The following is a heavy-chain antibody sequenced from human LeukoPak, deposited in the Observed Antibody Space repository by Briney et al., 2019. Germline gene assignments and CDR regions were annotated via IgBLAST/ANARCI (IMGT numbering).Heavy chain of an antibody. J-gene: IGHJ4*02. Sequence: GGSLKLSCAASGFTFSNYAMSWVRQAPGRGLEWVSAISGSSGLTYYADSVKGRFTISRDNSKNTLFLQMNSLRAEDTAVYYCARRGESASYGDYRFDYWGQGTLVTVSS. D-gene: IGHD4-17*01. V-gene: IGHV3-23*01. CDR3: ARRGESASYGDYRFDY. CDR2: ISGSSGLT. CDR1: GFTFSNYA.